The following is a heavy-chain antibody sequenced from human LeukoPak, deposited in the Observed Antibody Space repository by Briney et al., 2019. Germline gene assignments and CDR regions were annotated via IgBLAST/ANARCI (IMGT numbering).Heavy chain of an antibody. D-gene: IGHD4-23*01. CDR1: GYTFIGHY. J-gene: IGHJ6*03. Sequence: ASVKVSCKTSGYTFIGHYIHWVRQAPGQGLEWMGWINPKNGGANYAPRFRGRVTMTRDRSTSTVYMELTRLTSDDTAVYYCARDLGGNSYYYYMDVWGKGTTVTVSS. CDR3: ARDLGGNSYYYYMDV. V-gene: IGHV1-2*07. CDR2: INPKNGGA.